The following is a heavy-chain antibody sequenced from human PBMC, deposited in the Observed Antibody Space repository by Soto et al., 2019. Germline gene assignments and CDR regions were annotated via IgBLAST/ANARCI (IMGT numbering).Heavy chain of an antibody. D-gene: IGHD3-9*01. CDR2: ISAYNGNT. V-gene: IGHV1-18*04. CDR1: GYTFTSYG. CDR3: ARDSSDYDILTGYYLDWYFDL. J-gene: IGHJ2*01. Sequence: QVQLVQSGAEVKKPGASVKVSCKASGYTFTSYGISWVRQAPGQGPEWMGWISAYNGNTNYAQKLQGRVTMTTATSTRTAYMELRSLRSDDTAVYYCARDSSDYDILTGYYLDWYFDLWGRGTLVTVSS.